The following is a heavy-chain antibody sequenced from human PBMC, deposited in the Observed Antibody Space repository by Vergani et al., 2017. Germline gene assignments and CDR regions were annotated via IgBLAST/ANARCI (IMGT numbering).Heavy chain of an antibody. CDR1: GFTLSHYD. CDR3: AKHFRGWGIDY. V-gene: IGHV3-30*02. CDR2: IQFDGSNQ. D-gene: IGHD3-16*01. J-gene: IGHJ4*02. Sequence: QVHLVESGGGVVQRGGSLRLSCATSGFTLSHYDMQWIRQGPGKGLEFVAFIQFDGSNQYYADSVKGRFTLSRDCSKNTLYLQMNSLRTDDTATYYCAKHFRGWGIDYWGQGTQVIVSS.